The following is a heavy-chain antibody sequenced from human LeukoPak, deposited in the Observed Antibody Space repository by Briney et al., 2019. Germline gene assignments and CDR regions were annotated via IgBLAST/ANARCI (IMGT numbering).Heavy chain of an antibody. J-gene: IGHJ4*02. CDR1: GGTFSSYA. CDR2: IIPIFGTA. Sequence: SVKVSCKASGGTFSSYAISWARQAPGQGLEWMGGIIPIFGTANYAQKFQGRVTITADESTSTAYMELSSLRSEDTAVYYCARVVCGGDCYHFDYWGQGTLVTVSS. CDR3: ARVVCGGDCYHFDY. D-gene: IGHD2-21*01. V-gene: IGHV1-69*13.